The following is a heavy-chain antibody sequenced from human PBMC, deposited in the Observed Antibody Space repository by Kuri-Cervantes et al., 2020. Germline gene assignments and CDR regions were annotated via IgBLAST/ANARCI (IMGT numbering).Heavy chain of an antibody. J-gene: IGHJ4*02. CDR3: ARDLCSGGSCYFSYFDY. Sequence: SVKVSCKASGGTFSSYAISWVRQAPGQGLEWMGGIIPIFGTANYAQKFQGRVTITADESTSTAYMELSSLRSEDTAVYYCARDLCSGGSCYFSYFDYWGQGTLVTVSS. CDR2: IIPIFGTA. V-gene: IGHV1-69*13. CDR1: GGTFSSYA. D-gene: IGHD2-15*01.